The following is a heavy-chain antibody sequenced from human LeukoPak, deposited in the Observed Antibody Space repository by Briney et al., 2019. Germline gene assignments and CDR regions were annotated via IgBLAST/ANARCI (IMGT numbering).Heavy chain of an antibody. CDR2: IYYSGST. CDR3: ARSVRNWFDP. Sequence: PSETLSLTCTVSGGSISSYYWSWIRQPPGKGLEWVGYIYYSGSTNYNPSLKSRVTISVDTSKNQFSLKLSSVTAADTAVYYCARSVRNWFDPWGQGTLVTVSS. V-gene: IGHV4-59*01. D-gene: IGHD1-1*01. J-gene: IGHJ5*02. CDR1: GGSISSYY.